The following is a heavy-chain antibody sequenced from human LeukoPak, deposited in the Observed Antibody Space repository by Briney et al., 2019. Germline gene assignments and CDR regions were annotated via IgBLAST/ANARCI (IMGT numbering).Heavy chain of an antibody. D-gene: IGHD6-19*01. J-gene: IGHJ4*02. CDR3: AKVGGYSSGWAYFDY. CDR2: ISGSGGST. Sequence: PGESLRLSCAASGFTFSSYAMSWVRQAPGKGLEWVSAISGSGGSTYYADSVKGRFTISRDNSKNTLYLQMNSLRAEDTAVYYCAKVGGYSSGWAYFDYWGQGTLVTVSS. V-gene: IGHV3-23*01. CDR1: GFTFSSYA.